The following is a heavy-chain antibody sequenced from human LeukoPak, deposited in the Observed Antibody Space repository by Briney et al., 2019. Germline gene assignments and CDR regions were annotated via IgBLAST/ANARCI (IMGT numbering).Heavy chain of an antibody. V-gene: IGHV4-4*07. Sequence: SETLSLTCTVSGGSISNYYWSWIRQPAGKGVEGIGRIYTSGSTNYNPSLKSRVTMSVDTSKNQFSLKLSSVTAADTAVYYCARDKSGWLNDDAFDIWGQGTMVTVSS. CDR2: IYTSGST. CDR3: ARDKSGWLNDDAFDI. D-gene: IGHD6-19*01. J-gene: IGHJ3*02. CDR1: GGSISNYY.